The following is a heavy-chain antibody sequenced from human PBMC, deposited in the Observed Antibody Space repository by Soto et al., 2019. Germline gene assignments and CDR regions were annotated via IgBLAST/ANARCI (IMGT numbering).Heavy chain of an antibody. CDR1: GGSVSSGSYY. D-gene: IGHD3-22*01. CDR3: ARDDSSPDYYGMDV. Sequence: QVQLQESGPGLVKPSETLSLTCTVSGGSVSSGSYYWSWIRQPPGKGLEWIGYIYYSGSTNYNPSLKSRVTISVDTSKNQFSLKLSSVTAADTAVYYCARDDSSPDYYGMDVWGQGTTVTVSS. CDR2: IYYSGST. J-gene: IGHJ6*02. V-gene: IGHV4-61*01.